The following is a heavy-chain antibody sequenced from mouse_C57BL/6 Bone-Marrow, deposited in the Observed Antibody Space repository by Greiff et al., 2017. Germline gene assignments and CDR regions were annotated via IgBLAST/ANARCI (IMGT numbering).Heavy chain of an antibody. CDR3: ARNYGSSYWYFDV. J-gene: IGHJ1*03. Sequence: QVQLQQSGAELARPGASVKLSCKASGYTFTSYGISWVKQRTGQGLEWIGEIYPRSGNTYYNEKFKGNATLTADKSSSTAYMELRSLTSEDSAVYFCARNYGSSYWYFDVWGTGTTVTVSS. CDR2: IYPRSGNT. V-gene: IGHV1-81*01. D-gene: IGHD1-1*01. CDR1: GYTFTSYG.